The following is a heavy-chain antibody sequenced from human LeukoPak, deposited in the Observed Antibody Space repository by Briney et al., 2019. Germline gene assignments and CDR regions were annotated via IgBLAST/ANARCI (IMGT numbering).Heavy chain of an antibody. CDR1: GFTFRRHW. J-gene: IGHJ4*02. V-gene: IGHV3-74*01. D-gene: IGHD5-24*01. CDR2: INGDGSAT. CDR3: AREEEMATNTDY. Sequence: GGSLRLSCAASGFTFRRHWMHWVRHAPGKGLVWVSRINGDGSATYYADSVKGRFSISRDNPKNTLYLHMHGLRADDTAVYYCAREEEMATNTDYWGQGTLVTVSS.